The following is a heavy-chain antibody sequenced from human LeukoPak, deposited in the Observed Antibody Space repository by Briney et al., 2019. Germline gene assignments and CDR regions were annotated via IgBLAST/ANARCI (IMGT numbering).Heavy chain of an antibody. CDR3: AKAYDFWSGYSPLDP. D-gene: IGHD3-3*01. V-gene: IGHV4-34*01. Sequence: SETLSLTCAVYGGSFSGYYWSWIRQPPGKGLEWIGEINHSGSTNYNPSLKSRVTISVDTSKNQFSLKLGSVTAADTAVYYCAKAYDFWSGYSPLDPWGQGTLVTVSS. J-gene: IGHJ5*02. CDR1: GGSFSGYY. CDR2: INHSGST.